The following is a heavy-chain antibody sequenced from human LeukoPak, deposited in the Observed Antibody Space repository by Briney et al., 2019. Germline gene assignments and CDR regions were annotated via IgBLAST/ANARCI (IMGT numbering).Heavy chain of an antibody. CDR3: TTGLTSIVEATALRILDY. V-gene: IGHV3-15*01. Sequence: PGGSLRLSCAASGFTFSNAWMSWVRQAPGKGQEWVGRIKSKTDGGTTDYAAPVKGRFTVSRDDSKNTLYLQMNSLKTEDTAVYYCTTGLTSIVEATALRILDYCGQGTLVTVSS. CDR2: IKSKTDGGTT. CDR1: GFTFSNAW. D-gene: IGHD2-21*02. J-gene: IGHJ4*02.